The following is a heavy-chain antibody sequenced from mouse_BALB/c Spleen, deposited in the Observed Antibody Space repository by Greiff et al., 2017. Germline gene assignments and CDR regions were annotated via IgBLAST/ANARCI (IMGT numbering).Heavy chain of an antibody. CDR1: GFTFSDYY. CDR2: ISDGGSYT. CDR3: ARDKEGAFDY. J-gene: IGHJ2*01. V-gene: IGHV5-4*02. D-gene: IGHD1-3*01. Sequence: DVKLVESGGGLVKPGGSLKLSCAASGFTFSDYYMYWVRQTPEKRLEWVATISDGGSYTYYPDSVKGRFTISRDNAKNNLYLQMSSLKSEDTAMYYCARDKEGAFDYWGQGTTLTVSS.